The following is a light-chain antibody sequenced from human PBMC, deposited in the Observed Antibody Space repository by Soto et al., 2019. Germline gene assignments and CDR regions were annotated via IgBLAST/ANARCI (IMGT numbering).Light chain of an antibody. CDR2: DVS. J-gene: IGLJ2*01. CDR3: SSYTSSSTLG. CDR1: SSDVGGYNY. Sequence: QSVLTQPASVSGSPGQSITISCTGTSSDVGGYNYVSWYQNHTGKAPKLMIYDVSNRPSGVSNRFSGSKSGNTASLTISGLQAEDEADYYCSSYTSSSTLGFGGGTKVTVL. V-gene: IGLV2-14*03.